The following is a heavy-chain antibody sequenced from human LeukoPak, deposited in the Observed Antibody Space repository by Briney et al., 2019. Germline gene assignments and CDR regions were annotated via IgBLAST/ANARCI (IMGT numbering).Heavy chain of an antibody. D-gene: IGHD6-13*01. CDR2: IIPIFGTA. J-gene: IGHJ4*02. CDR1: GGTFSSYA. V-gene: IGHV1-69*13. CDR3: ARMGIAAAAGFDY. Sequence: SVKVSCKASGGTFSSYAISWVRQAPGQGLEWMGGIIPIFGTANYAQKFQGRVTITADESTSTAYMELSSLRSEDTAVYYCARMGIAAAAGFDYWGQGTLVTVSS.